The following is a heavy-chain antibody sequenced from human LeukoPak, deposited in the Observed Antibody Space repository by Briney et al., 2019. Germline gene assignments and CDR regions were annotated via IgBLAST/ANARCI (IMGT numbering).Heavy chain of an antibody. CDR2: IYPGDSDT. CDR3: ARHRGSGSYYRPGMDV. CDR1: GYSFTSYW. D-gene: IGHD3-10*01. J-gene: IGHJ6*02. Sequence: GESLKISCKGSGYSFTSYWIGWVRQMPGKGLEWMGIIYPGDSDTRYSPSFQGRVTISADKSISTAYLQWSSLKASDTAMYYCARHRGSGSYYRPGMDVWGQGTTVTVSS. V-gene: IGHV5-51*01.